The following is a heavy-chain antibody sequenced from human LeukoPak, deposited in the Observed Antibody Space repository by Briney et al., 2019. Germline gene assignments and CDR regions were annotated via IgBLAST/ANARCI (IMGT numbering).Heavy chain of an antibody. Sequence: GASVKVSCKASGYTFTSYGISWVRQAPGQGLEWMGWISAYNGNANYAQKLQGRVTMTTDTSTSTAYMELRSLRSDDTAVYYCARRSESYRDILTGYYNVMDYWGQGTLVTVSS. CDR3: ARRSESYRDILTGYYNVMDY. J-gene: IGHJ4*02. CDR2: ISAYNGNA. CDR1: GYTFTSYG. V-gene: IGHV1-18*01. D-gene: IGHD3-9*01.